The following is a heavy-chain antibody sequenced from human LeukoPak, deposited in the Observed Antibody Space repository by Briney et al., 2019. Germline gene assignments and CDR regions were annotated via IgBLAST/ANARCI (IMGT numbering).Heavy chain of an antibody. D-gene: IGHD1-1*01. Sequence: GGSLRLSCGASGFTFSNAWMSWVRQAPGKGLEWVGRIKSKTDSGTTDYAAPVKGRFTISRDDSQNTCCLQINSLKTEDTAVYYCTSVAGTRTGYYYYYYMDVWGKGTTVTISS. CDR2: IKSKTDSGTT. CDR1: GFTFSNAW. J-gene: IGHJ6*03. CDR3: TSVAGTRTGYYYYYYMDV. V-gene: IGHV3-15*01.